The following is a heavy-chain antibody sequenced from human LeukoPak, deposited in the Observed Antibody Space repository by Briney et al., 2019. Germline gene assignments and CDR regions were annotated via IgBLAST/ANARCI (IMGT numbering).Heavy chain of an antibody. CDR2: IYHSGSA. CDR3: ASALRFLEWPLDF. CDR1: GYSISSGYY. Sequence: SETLSLTCSVSGYSISSGYYWGWIRQPPGKGLEWIGSIYHSGSAYYNPSLRSRVTISVDTSKNQFSLKLSSVTAADTAVYYCASALRFLEWPLDFWGQGTLVTVSS. J-gene: IGHJ4*02. D-gene: IGHD3-3*01. V-gene: IGHV4-38-2*02.